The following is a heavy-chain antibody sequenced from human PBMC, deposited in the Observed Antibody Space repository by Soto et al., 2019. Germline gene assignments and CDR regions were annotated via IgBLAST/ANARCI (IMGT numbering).Heavy chain of an antibody. Sequence: ASVKVSCKASGYTFTIYGISWVRQAPGQGLEWMGWISAYNGNTNYAQKLQGRVTMTTDTSTSTAYMELRSLRSDDTAVYYCARDSSVSSYDFWSGLSPFFDYWGQGTLVTDSS. J-gene: IGHJ4*02. CDR2: ISAYNGNT. V-gene: IGHV1-18*01. D-gene: IGHD3-3*01. CDR3: ARDSSVSSYDFWSGLSPFFDY. CDR1: GYTFTIYG.